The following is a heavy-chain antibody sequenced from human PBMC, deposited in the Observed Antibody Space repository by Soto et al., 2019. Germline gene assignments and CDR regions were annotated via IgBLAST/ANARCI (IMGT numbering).Heavy chain of an antibody. CDR3: AKDAIMVSSSFNYFDF. CDR2: ISGSGGAT. Sequence: GGSLRLSCVVSGFIPCSYAMSWVRQAPGKGLEWVSGISGSGGATSYADSVKGRFTISRDNSKNTLYLQMNSLSAEDTAIYYCAKDAIMVSSSFNYFDFWGQGALVTVSS. V-gene: IGHV3-23*01. J-gene: IGHJ4*02. D-gene: IGHD6-13*01. CDR1: GFIPCSYA.